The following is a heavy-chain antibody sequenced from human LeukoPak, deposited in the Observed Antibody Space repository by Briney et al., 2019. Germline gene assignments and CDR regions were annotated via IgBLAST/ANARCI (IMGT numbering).Heavy chain of an antibody. CDR3: ARNRCSGGSCLGLLDTLYFDY. Sequence: GGSLRLSCAASGFTFSSYNMNWVRQAPGKGLEWVSYISSSSDTMYYADSLKGRFTISRDNAKNSLYLQMNSLRAEDTAVYYCARNRCSGGSCLGLLDTLYFDYWGQGTLVTVSS. J-gene: IGHJ4*02. CDR1: GFTFSSYN. D-gene: IGHD2-15*01. CDR2: ISSSSDTM. V-gene: IGHV3-48*01.